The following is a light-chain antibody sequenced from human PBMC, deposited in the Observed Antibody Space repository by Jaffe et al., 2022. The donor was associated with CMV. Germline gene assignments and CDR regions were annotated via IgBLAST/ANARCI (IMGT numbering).Light chain of an antibody. V-gene: IGLV1-51*01. J-gene: IGLJ2*01. Sequence: QSVLTQPPSVSAAPGQKVTISCSGSSSNIGNNYVSWYQQLPGTAPRLLIYDNNKRPSEIPDRFSGSKSGTSATLGITGLQTGDEADYYCGTWDSSLTVGVFGGGTKLTVL. CDR2: DNN. CDR3: GTWDSSLTVGV. CDR1: SSNIGNNY.